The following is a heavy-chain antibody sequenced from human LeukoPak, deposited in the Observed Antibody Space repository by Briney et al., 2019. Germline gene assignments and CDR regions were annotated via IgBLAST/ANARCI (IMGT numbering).Heavy chain of an antibody. J-gene: IGHJ4*02. CDR2: INPNSGGT. CDR1: GYTFIGYY. CDR3: AREGSGGSCYTN. D-gene: IGHD2-15*01. V-gene: IGHV1-2*04. Sequence: ASVKVSCKASGYTFIGYYMHWVRQAPGQGLEWMGWINPNSGGTNYAQRFQGWVTMTRDTSINTAYMELSRLSSDDTAVYYCAREGSGGSCYTNWGQGTLVTVSS.